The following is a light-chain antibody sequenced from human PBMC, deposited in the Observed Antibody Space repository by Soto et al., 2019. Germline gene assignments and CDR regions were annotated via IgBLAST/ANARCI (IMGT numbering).Light chain of an antibody. Sequence: QSVLTQPPSVSGAPGQRVTISCTGSSSNIGAGYDVHWYQQLPGTAPKLLIYANGNRPSGVPDRFSGSKSGTSASLAISGLQPEDEADYYCAAWDDSLNALFGTGTKVTV. V-gene: IGLV1-40*01. CDR3: AAWDDSLNAL. CDR2: ANG. J-gene: IGLJ1*01. CDR1: SSNIGAGYD.